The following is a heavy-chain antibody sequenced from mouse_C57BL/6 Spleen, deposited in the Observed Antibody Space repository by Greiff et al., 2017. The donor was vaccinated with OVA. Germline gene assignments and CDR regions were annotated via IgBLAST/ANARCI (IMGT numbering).Heavy chain of an antibody. V-gene: IGHV5-9-1*02. CDR2: ISSGGDYI. Sequence: EVMLVESGEGLVKPGGSLKLSCAASGFTFSSYAMSWVRQTPEKRLEWVAYISSGGDYIYYADTVKGRFTISRDNARNTLYLQMSSLKSEDTAMYYCTRGSTMVKAYFDVWGTVTTVTVSS. CDR3: TRGSTMVKAYFDV. J-gene: IGHJ1*03. CDR1: GFTFSSYA. D-gene: IGHD2-2*01.